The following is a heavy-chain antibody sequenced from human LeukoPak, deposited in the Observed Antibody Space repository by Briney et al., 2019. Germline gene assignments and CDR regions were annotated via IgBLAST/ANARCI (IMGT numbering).Heavy chain of an antibody. CDR1: GGTFTSYA. CDR2: IIPIFGTA. Sequence: SVKVSCKASGGTFTSYAISWVRQAPGQGLEWMGRIIPIFGTANYAQKFQGRVTITTDESTSTAYMELSRLRSEDTAVYYCARGYDSSGYYYDLAYWGQGTLVTVSS. D-gene: IGHD3-22*01. V-gene: IGHV1-69*05. CDR3: ARGYDSSGYYYDLAY. J-gene: IGHJ4*02.